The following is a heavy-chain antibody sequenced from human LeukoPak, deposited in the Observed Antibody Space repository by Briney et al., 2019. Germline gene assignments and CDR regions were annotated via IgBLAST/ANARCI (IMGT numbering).Heavy chain of an antibody. CDR3: AREYCTSTSCQFYYFDY. V-gene: IGHV1-2*06. CDR2: VNPNSGGT. D-gene: IGHD2-2*01. CDR1: GYTFTDYY. Sequence: GASVKVSCKASGYTFTDYYMHWVRQAPGQGLEWVGRVNPNSGGTNYAQKSQGRVTMTRDTSISTAYMELSRLRSDDSAVYYCAREYCTSTSCQFYYFDYWGQGTLVTVSS. J-gene: IGHJ4*02.